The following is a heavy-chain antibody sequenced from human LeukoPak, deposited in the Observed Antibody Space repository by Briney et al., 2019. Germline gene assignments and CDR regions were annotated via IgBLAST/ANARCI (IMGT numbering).Heavy chain of an antibody. D-gene: IGHD3-10*01. Sequence: SETLSLTCTVSGGSISSGDYYWSWIRQPPGKGLEWIGYIYYSGSTYYNPSLKSRVTISVDTSKNQFFLKLSSVTAADTAVYYCARDREVLWFGLNWFDPWGQGTLVTVSS. V-gene: IGHV4-30-4*01. CDR2: IYYSGST. CDR1: GGSISSGDYY. J-gene: IGHJ5*02. CDR3: ARDREVLWFGLNWFDP.